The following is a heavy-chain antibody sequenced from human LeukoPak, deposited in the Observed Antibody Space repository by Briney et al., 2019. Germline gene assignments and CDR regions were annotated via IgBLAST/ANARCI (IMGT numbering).Heavy chain of an antibody. D-gene: IGHD3-16*02. CDR2: INHSGST. Sequence: KPSETLSLTCAVYGGSFSGYYWSWIRQPPGKGLEWIGEINHSGSTNYNPSLKSRVTISVDTSKNQFSLKLSSVTAADTAVYYCAREIYDYVWGSYRYSSGNFDYWGQGTLVTVSS. CDR1: GGSFSGYY. CDR3: AREIYDYVWGSYRYSSGNFDY. V-gene: IGHV4-34*01. J-gene: IGHJ4*02.